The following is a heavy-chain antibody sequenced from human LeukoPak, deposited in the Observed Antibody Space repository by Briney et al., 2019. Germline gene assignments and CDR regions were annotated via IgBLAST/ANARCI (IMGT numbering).Heavy chain of an antibody. V-gene: IGHV3-74*01. D-gene: IGHD2-15*01. CDR1: GLAFSAYK. Sequence: GGSLRLSCAASGLAFSAYKMHWVRQAPRKGLVWVSRISTDGYTTDYADFVQGRFTASRDNTKNTWSLEMNSLRAEDTAVYYCVVGGSTGYWGQGTLVTAYS. J-gene: IGHJ4*02. CDR3: VVGGSTGY. CDR2: ISTDGYTT.